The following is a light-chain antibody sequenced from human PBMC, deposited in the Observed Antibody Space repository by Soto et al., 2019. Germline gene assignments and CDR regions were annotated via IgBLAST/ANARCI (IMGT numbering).Light chain of an antibody. V-gene: IGLV2-23*01. CDR3: CSYAGSSPYV. Sequence: QSALTQPASVSGSPGQSITISCTGTSSDVGSYKLVSWYQHHPGKAPKLMIYEGSKRPSGVSNRFSGSKSGNTASLTISGLQDEDEAEYHCCSYAGSSPYVFGTGTKVTVL. CDR2: EGS. J-gene: IGLJ1*01. CDR1: SSDVGSYKL.